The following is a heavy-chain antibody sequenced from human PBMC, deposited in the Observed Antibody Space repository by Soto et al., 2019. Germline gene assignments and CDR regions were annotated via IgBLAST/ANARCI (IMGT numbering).Heavy chain of an antibody. J-gene: IGHJ4*02. V-gene: IGHV1-18*01. CDR1: GYTFTSYG. CDR2: ISGYNGHT. Sequence: VQLVQSGAEVKKPGASVKVSCKASGYTFTSYGISWVRQAPGQGFEWMGWISGYNGHTNYAQKLQGRVTMTTDTSTSTAYMELGSLRSDDTAVYYCARVDYDFWSGKHYYFDYWGQGTRVTVSS. D-gene: IGHD3-3*01. CDR3: ARVDYDFWSGKHYYFDY.